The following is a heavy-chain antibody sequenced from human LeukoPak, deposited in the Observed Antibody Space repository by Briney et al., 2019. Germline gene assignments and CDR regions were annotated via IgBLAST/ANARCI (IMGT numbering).Heavy chain of an antibody. V-gene: IGHV3-30*02. CDR1: GFTFSSYG. CDR2: IRYDGSNK. Sequence: GGSLRLSCAASGFTFSSYGMHWVRQAPGKGLEWVAFIRYDGSNKYYADSVKGRFTISRDNSKNTLYLQMNSLRAEDTAVYYCAKEEFGIAAAGTDYWGQGTLVTVSS. J-gene: IGHJ4*02. CDR3: AKEEFGIAAAGTDY. D-gene: IGHD6-13*01.